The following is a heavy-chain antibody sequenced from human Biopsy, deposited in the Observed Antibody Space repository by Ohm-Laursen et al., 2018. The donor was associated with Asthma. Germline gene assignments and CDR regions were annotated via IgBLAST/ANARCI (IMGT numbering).Heavy chain of an antibody. J-gene: IGHJ6*02. D-gene: IGHD4-17*01. CDR1: GGYTGSSDHH. V-gene: IGHV4-30-4*01. CDR3: ARVVSYGDIYFGIDV. CDR2: VFWSGST. Sequence: TLSLTCGVSGGYTGSSDHHWAWIRQAPGKGLEWIGFVFWSGSTHYSRSLERRVSISIDTATNEFSMKLWSVTPADTAVYFCARVVSYGDIYFGIDVWGQGTTVIVSS.